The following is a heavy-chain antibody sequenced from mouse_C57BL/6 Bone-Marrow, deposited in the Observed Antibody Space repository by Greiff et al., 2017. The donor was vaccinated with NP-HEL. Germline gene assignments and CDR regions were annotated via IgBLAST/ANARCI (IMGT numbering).Heavy chain of an antibody. CDR2: IDPSDSYT. J-gene: IGHJ2*01. CDR3: ARSGTFLRRLYFDY. Sequence: QVQLQQPGAELVMPGASVKLSCKASGYTFTSYWMHWVKQRPGQGLEWIGEIDPSDSYTNYNQKFKGKSTLTVDKSSSTAYMQLSSLTSEDSAVYYCARSGTFLRRLYFDYWGQGTTLTVSS. CDR1: GYTFTSYW. D-gene: IGHD2-12*01. V-gene: IGHV1-69*01.